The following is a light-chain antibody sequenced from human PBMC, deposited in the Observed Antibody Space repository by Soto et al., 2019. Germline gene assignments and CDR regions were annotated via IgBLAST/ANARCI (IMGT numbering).Light chain of an antibody. CDR2: GAS. Sequence: EIVLTQSPGTLSLSPGERATLSCRSSQSVSSSYLAWYPQKPGQAPRLLIYGASSRATGIPDRFSGSGSGTAVTLNISRQEPEDVAVYYCQRYGSSRTFGQWTKVEIK. V-gene: IGKV3-20*01. CDR1: QSVSSSY. CDR3: QRYGSSRT. J-gene: IGKJ1*01.